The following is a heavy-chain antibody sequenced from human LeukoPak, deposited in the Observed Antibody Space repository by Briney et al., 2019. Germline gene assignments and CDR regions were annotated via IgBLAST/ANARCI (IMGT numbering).Heavy chain of an antibody. J-gene: IGHJ5*02. CDR2: INHSGST. Sequence: SETLSLTCAVYGGSFSGYYWSWIRQPPGKGLEWIGEINHSGSTYYNPSLKSRVTISVDTSKNQFSLKLTSVTAADTAVYYCARHYGPWGQGTLVTVSS. V-gene: IGHV4-34*01. CDR3: ARHYGP. D-gene: IGHD3-16*01. CDR1: GGSFSGYY.